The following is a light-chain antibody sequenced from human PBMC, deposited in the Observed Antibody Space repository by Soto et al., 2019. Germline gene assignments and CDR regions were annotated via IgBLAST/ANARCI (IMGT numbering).Light chain of an antibody. Sequence: QSVLTQPPSASGTPGQRVTISCSGSSSNIGSKYVYWYQQLPGTAPKLLICRNNQRPSGVPDRFSGSKSGTSASLAISGLRSEDEADYYCAAWDDSLSGLYVFGTGTKLTVL. J-gene: IGLJ1*01. CDR1: SSNIGSKY. V-gene: IGLV1-47*01. CDR3: AAWDDSLSGLYV. CDR2: RNN.